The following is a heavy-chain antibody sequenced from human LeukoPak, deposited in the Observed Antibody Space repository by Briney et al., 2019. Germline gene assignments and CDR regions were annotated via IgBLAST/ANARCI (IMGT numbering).Heavy chain of an antibody. CDR3: ARPLRESGYFYFDY. Sequence: PGGSLRLSCAASGFTFSSYAMSWIRQAPGKGLEWVSYISSSGSTIYYADSVKGRFTISRDNAKNSLYLQMNSLRAEDTAVYYCARPLRESGYFYFDYWGQGTLVTVSS. V-gene: IGHV3-48*04. D-gene: IGHD3-3*01. CDR1: GFTFSSYA. CDR2: ISSSGSTI. J-gene: IGHJ4*02.